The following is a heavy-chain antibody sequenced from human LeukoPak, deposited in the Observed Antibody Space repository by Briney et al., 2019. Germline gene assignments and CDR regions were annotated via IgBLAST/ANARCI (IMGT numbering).Heavy chain of an antibody. D-gene: IGHD3-10*02. CDR2: INPNSGGT. CDR1: GYTFTGYY. V-gene: IGHV1-2*04. J-gene: IGHJ4*02. Sequence: ASVKVSCKASGYTFTGYYMHWVRQAPGQGLEWMGWINPNSGGTNYAQKFQGWVTMTRDTSISTAYMELSRLRSDDTAVYYCARGERHGRRLGSGAPDYWGQGTLVTVSS. CDR3: ARGERHGRRLGSGAPDY.